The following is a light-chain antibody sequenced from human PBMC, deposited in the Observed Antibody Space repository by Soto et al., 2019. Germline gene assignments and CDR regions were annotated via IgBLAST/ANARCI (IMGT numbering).Light chain of an antibody. CDR2: DVS. CDR3: SSYTSSSTPL. J-gene: IGLJ2*01. Sequence: QSALTQPASVSGSPGQSITISCSATSSDVGGYNYVSWYQQHPGKAPKLMIYDVSNRPSGVSNRFSGSKSGNTASLIISGLQAEDEADYYCSSYTSSSTPLFGGGTQLTVL. V-gene: IGLV2-14*01. CDR1: SSDVGGYNY.